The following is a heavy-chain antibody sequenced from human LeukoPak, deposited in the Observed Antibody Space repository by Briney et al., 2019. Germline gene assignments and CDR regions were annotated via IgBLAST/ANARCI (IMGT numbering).Heavy chain of an antibody. V-gene: IGHV4-4*02. CDR3: ARHGSYSLGF. D-gene: IGHD4-23*01. J-gene: IGHJ4*02. CDR2: IYYIGST. Sequence: SWVRQPPGKGLEWIGQIYYIGSTNYNPSLESRVIMSLDKSTNQLSLRFNSVTAADTAVYYCARHGSYSLGFWGQGALVTVSS.